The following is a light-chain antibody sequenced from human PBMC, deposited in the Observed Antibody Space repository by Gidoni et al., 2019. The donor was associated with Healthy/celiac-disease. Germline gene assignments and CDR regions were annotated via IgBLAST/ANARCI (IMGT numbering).Light chain of an antibody. CDR1: PSVSGN. Sequence: EIVIMQSPAPLSVSPGERATLSCRASPSVSGNLAWYQQKPGQAPRLLIYGASTRATGIPARFSGSGYGTEFTLTISSLQSEDCAVYYCQKYNNWPPGRLTFGGGTKVEIK. CDR2: GAS. J-gene: IGKJ4*01. CDR3: QKYNNWPPGRLT. V-gene: IGKV3-15*01.